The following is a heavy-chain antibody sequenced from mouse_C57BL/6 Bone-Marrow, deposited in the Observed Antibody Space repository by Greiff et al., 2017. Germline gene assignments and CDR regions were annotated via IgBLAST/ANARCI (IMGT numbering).Heavy chain of an antibody. CDR2: INPNNGGT. CDR1: GYTFTDYY. V-gene: IGHV1-26*01. CDR3: ARGNYGTLNDV. D-gene: IGHD1-1*01. Sequence: EVQLQQSGPELVKPGASVKISCKASGYTFTDYYMNWVKQSHGKSLEWIGDINPNNGGTSYNQKFKGKATLTVDKSSSTAYMELRSLTSEDSAVYYCARGNYGTLNDVWGTGTTVTVSS. J-gene: IGHJ1*03.